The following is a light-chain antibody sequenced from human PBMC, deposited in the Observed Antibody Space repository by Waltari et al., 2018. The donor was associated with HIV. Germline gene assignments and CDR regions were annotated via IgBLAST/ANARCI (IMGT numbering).Light chain of an antibody. J-gene: IGLJ2*01. Sequence: SYELTQPPSVSVSPGQTASITCSGDKLGDKYACWYQQKPGQSPVLVIYQDTKRPSGIPERFDGSHAGNAAPLTIIGTQAMDEADYYCQAWDSSTVVFGGGTKLTVL. CDR3: QAWDSSTVV. CDR1: KLGDKY. V-gene: IGLV3-1*01. CDR2: QDT.